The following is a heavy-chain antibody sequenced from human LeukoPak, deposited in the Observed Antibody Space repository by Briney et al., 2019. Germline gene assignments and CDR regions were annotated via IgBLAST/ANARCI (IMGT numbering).Heavy chain of an antibody. V-gene: IGHV4-39*01. CDR3: ARGRRKGIAAAGIFDY. CDR2: IFYSGST. CDR1: GGSISSSSYF. Sequence: PSETLSLTCTVSGGSISSSSYFWVWIRQPPGKGLEWIGSIFYSGSTYYNPSLKSRVTISVDTSKNQFSLRLNSVTAADTAVYYCARGRRKGIAAAGIFDYWGQGTLVTVSS. J-gene: IGHJ4*02. D-gene: IGHD6-13*01.